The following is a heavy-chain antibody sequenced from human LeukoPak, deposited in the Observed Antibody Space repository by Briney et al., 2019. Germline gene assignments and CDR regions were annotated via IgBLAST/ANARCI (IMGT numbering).Heavy chain of an antibody. D-gene: IGHD3-22*01. J-gene: IGHJ3*02. CDR3: AKGLVVIENDAFDI. CDR1: GFDFSSYS. CDR2: ISGSGGST. V-gene: IGHV3-23*01. Sequence: GGSLRLSCAASGFDFSSYSMNWVRQAPGKGLEWVSAISGSGGSTYYADSVKGRFTISRDNSKNTLYLQMNSLRAEDTAVYYCAKGLVVIENDAFDIWGQGTMVTVSS.